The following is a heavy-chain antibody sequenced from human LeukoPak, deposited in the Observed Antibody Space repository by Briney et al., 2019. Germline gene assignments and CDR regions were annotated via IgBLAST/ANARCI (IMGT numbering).Heavy chain of an antibody. CDR2: IYYGGDT. V-gene: IGHV4-39*01. CDR3: AKGRSSSSRYFEY. D-gene: IGHD6-6*01. CDR1: DGSISSSTCY. J-gene: IGHJ4*02. Sequence: ETLSLTCAVSDGSISSSTCYWAWIRQSPGKGLEWIGSIYYGGDTFYNSSLKSRVTISKDTSQNQFSLKLSSVTAADTAVFYCAKGRSSSSRYFEYWGQGILVTVSS.